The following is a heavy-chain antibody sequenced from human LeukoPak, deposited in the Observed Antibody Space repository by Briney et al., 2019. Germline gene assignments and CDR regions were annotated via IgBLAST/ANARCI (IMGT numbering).Heavy chain of an antibody. Sequence: GGSLRLSCAASGFTFSSYSMNWVRQAPGKGLEWVSSISSSSSYIYYADSVKGRFTISRDNAKNSLYLQMNSLRAEDTAVYYCSTYSSSWYFQHWGQGTLVTVSS. CDR2: ISSSSSYI. D-gene: IGHD6-13*01. CDR3: STYSSSWYFQH. V-gene: IGHV3-21*01. CDR1: GFTFSSYS. J-gene: IGHJ1*01.